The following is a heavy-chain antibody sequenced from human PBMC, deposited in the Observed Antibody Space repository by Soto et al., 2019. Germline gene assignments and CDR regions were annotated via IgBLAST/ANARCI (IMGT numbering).Heavy chain of an antibody. CDR2: ISGSGGST. CDR3: AKDPHIVVVVAASPKPFDY. V-gene: IGHV3-23*01. D-gene: IGHD2-15*01. CDR1: GFTFSSYA. J-gene: IGHJ4*02. Sequence: GGSLRLFCAASGFTFSSYAMSWVRQAPGKGLEWVSAISGSGGSTYYADSVKGRFTISRDNSKNTLYLQMNSLRAEDTAVYYCAKDPHIVVVVAASPKPFDYSGQGTLVPVS.